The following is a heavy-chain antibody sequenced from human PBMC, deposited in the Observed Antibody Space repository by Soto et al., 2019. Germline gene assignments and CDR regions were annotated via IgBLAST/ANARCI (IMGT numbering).Heavy chain of an antibody. CDR1: GGSISSYY. CDR3: ARVAITGTIGY. V-gene: IGHV4-59*01. D-gene: IGHD1-7*01. CDR2: IYYSGST. Sequence: SETLSLTCTVSGGSISSYYWSWIRQPPGKGLEWIGYIYYSGSTNYNPSLKSRVTISVDTSKNQFSLKLSSVTAADTAVYYCARVAITGTIGYWGQGTLGTVSS. J-gene: IGHJ4*02.